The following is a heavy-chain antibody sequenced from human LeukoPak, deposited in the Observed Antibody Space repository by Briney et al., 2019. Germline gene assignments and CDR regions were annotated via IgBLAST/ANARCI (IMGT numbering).Heavy chain of an antibody. V-gene: IGHV4-34*01. CDR3: ARASFGVPGV. Sequence: SETLSLTCTVYGGSFGNYYWSWIRQPPGKGLEWIAEINQGGNTNYNPSLKSRVTISVDTSKNQFSLKLSSVTAADTAVYYCARASFGVPGVWGQGTTVTVSS. J-gene: IGHJ6*02. CDR2: INQGGNT. D-gene: IGHD3-3*01. CDR1: GGSFGNYY.